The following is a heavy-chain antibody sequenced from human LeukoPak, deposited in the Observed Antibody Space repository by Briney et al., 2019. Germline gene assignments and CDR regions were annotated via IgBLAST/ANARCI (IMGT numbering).Heavy chain of an antibody. CDR2: INPNSGGT. CDR3: ARGSSGRHLV. V-gene: IGHV1-2*02. J-gene: IGHJ6*04. CDR1: GYTFNSYY. Sequence: SVKVSCKTSGYTFNSYYMHWGRQAPGQGLEWMGWINPNSGGTNYAQKFQRRVTMTRDTSISTAYMELSRLRSDDSAVYYCARGSSGRHLVWGKGTTVTISS. D-gene: IGHD6-19*01.